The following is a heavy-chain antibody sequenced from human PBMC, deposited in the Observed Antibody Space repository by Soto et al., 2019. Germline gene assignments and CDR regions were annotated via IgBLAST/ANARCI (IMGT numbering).Heavy chain of an antibody. CDR1: GYTFTGYY. J-gene: IGHJ3*02. D-gene: IGHD3-10*01. V-gene: IGHV1-2*04. Sequence: ASVKVSCKASGYTFTGYYMHWVRQAPGQGLEWMGWINPNSGGTNYAQKFQGWVTMTRDTSIRTAYMELSRLRSDDTAVYYCARVRGPGLDAFDIWGQGTMVTVSS. CDR3: ARVRGPGLDAFDI. CDR2: INPNSGGT.